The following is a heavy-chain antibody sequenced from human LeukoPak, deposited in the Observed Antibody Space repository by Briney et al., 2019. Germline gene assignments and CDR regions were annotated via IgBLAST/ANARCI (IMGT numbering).Heavy chain of an antibody. D-gene: IGHD6-19*01. CDR2: ISGGGGSI. Sequence: PGGSLRLSCAASGFTFSSYAMSWVRQAPGKGLECVSVISGGGGSIYYADSEKGRFTISRDNSKNTLYLQMNSLRAEDTAVYYCATGGYSSGWRNYYYYGMDVWGQGTTVTVTS. CDR1: GFTFSSYA. CDR3: ATGGYSSGWRNYYYYGMDV. V-gene: IGHV3-23*01. J-gene: IGHJ6*02.